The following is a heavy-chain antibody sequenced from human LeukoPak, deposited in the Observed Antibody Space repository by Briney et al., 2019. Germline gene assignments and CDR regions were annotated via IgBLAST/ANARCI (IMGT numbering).Heavy chain of an antibody. D-gene: IGHD3-3*01. CDR1: GFTFSGYW. CDR2: INSDGSST. V-gene: IGHV3-74*01. CDR3: ARDPEWLLYRYLDY. J-gene: IGHJ4*02. Sequence: PGGSLRLSCAASGFTFSGYWMHWVRQAPGKGLVWVSRINSDGSSTSYADSVKGRFTISRDNAKNTLYLQMNSLRAEDTAVYYCARDPEWLLYRYLDYWGQGTLVTVSS.